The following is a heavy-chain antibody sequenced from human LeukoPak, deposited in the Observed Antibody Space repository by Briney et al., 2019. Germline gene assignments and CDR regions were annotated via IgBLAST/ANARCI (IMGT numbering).Heavy chain of an antibody. Sequence: SETLSLTCTVSVGSISSGSYYWGWIRQPPGKGLAWIVTIYYSGSTYYNPSLKSRVTISADTSKNQFSLRLSSVAAADTAVYYCARGVSIAAGQYGYWGQGTLVTVSS. D-gene: IGHD6-13*01. CDR1: VGSISSGSYY. CDR2: IYYSGST. V-gene: IGHV4-39*07. CDR3: ARGVSIAAGQYGY. J-gene: IGHJ4*02.